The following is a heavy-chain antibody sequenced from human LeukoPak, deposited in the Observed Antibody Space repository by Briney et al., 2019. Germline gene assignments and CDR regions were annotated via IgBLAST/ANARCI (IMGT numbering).Heavy chain of an antibody. Sequence: SETLSLTCAVYGGSFSGYYWSWIRQPPGKGLEWIGNIYYSGSTYYNPSLKSRVTISVDTSKNQFSLKVRSVTATDTAVYYCARGRRDGYRLYYMDVWGKGTTVTISS. D-gene: IGHD5-24*01. V-gene: IGHV4-34*01. CDR1: GGSFSGYY. J-gene: IGHJ6*03. CDR3: ARGRRDGYRLYYMDV. CDR2: IYYSGST.